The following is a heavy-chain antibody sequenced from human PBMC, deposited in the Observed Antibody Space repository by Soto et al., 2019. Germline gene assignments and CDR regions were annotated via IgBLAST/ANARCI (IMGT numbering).Heavy chain of an antibody. Sequence: GGSLRLSCAASGFTFSSYAMSWVRQAPGKGLEWVSAISGSGGSTYYADSVKGRFTISRDNSKNTLYLQMNSLRAEDTAVYYCAKRYCSSTSCGYYFDYWGQGTLVTVSS. D-gene: IGHD2-2*01. CDR2: ISGSGGST. CDR3: AKRYCSSTSCGYYFDY. V-gene: IGHV3-23*01. CDR1: GFTFSSYA. J-gene: IGHJ4*02.